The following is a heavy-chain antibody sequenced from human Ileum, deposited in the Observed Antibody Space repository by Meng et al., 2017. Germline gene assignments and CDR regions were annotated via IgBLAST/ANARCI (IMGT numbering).Heavy chain of an antibody. Sequence: QVQLQESGPGLVKPPETLALTCSVSGASISSHYWTWIRQPPGKGLEYIGYIYYRGGASYNPSLRSRVTMSVDTSKNQFSLNLSSVTAADTAVYYCARLLDSSDWGWFDPWGQGTLVTVSS. CDR3: ARLLDSSDWGWFDP. J-gene: IGHJ5*02. CDR1: GASISSHY. CDR2: IYYRGGA. V-gene: IGHV4-59*08. D-gene: IGHD3-22*01.